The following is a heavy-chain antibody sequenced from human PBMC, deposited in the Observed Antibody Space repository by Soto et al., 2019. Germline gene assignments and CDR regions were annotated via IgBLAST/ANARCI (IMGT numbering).Heavy chain of an antibody. D-gene: IGHD2-15*01. J-gene: IGHJ5*01. CDR3: TRAPFDFYSRIDP. Sequence: QVELVQSGAEVKTPGSSVKVSCKASEETFNKFAITWVRQAPGQGLEWMGGIILLCGKTEYAQQFRGRLTNTADKSTRTIYMELDNLRSEDTAIYYCTRAPFDFYSRIDPWGPGTLVTVSS. CDR2: IILLCGKT. V-gene: IGHV1-69*06. CDR1: EETFNKFA.